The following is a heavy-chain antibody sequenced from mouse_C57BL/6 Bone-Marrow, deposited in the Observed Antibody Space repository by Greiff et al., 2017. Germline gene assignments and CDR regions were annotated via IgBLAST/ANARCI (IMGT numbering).Heavy chain of an antibody. J-gene: IGHJ3*01. CDR2: IHPNSGST. CDR3: ARSGDYYYGSSYGFAY. CDR1: GYTFTSYW. D-gene: IGHD1-1*01. Sequence: VKLKQPGAELVKPGASVKLSCKASGYTFTSYWMHWVKQRPGQGLEWIGMIHPNSGSTNYNEKFKSKATLTVDKSSSTAYMQLSSLTSEDSAVYYCARSGDYYYGSSYGFAYWGQGTLVTVSA. V-gene: IGHV1-64*01.